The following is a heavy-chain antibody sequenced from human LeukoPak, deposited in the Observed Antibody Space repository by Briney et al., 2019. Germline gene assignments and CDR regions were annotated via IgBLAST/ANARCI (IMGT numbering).Heavy chain of an antibody. CDR3: ARELSGNVKATSFDY. D-gene: IGHD1-26*01. J-gene: IGHJ4*02. Sequence: GASVKVSCKASGYTFTGYYMHWVRQAPGQGLEWMGWINPNSGAPKYAQKFQGRVTMTRDTSIKTAYMDLNRLTSDDTAYYFCARELSGNVKATSFDYWGQGTLLTVSS. CDR1: GYTFTGYY. V-gene: IGHV1-2*02. CDR2: INPNSGAP.